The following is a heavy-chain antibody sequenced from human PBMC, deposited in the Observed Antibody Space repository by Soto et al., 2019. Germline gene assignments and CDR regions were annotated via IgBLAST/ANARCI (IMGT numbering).Heavy chain of an antibody. CDR2: TSYDGNNE. V-gene: IGHV3-30*18. D-gene: IGHD1-1*01. J-gene: IGHJ4*02. CDR3: AKDKGVFNWATSYFDY. Sequence: PGGSLRLSCAGSGFTFSNYAMHWVRQAPGKGLEWVALTSYDGNNEYYTDSVKGRFTISRDNSKNTLFLQMNSPRPEDTAVYYCAKDKGVFNWATSYFDYWGQGALVNVSS. CDR1: GFTFSNYA.